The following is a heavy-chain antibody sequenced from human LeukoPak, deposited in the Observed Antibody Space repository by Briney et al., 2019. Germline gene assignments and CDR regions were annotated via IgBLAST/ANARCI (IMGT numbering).Heavy chain of an antibody. D-gene: IGHD2-8*01. CDR2: IYHSGET. V-gene: IGHV4-39*07. CDR3: AETNTQDWFDP. CDR1: GGSISSTSYY. J-gene: IGHJ5*02. Sequence: SETLSLTCRVSGGSISSTSYYWGWIRQPPGKGLEWIASIYHSGETFYNLSLESRVAISVDTSNNEVFLDLYSVTAADTAMYYCAETNTQDWFDPWGRGTLVTVSS.